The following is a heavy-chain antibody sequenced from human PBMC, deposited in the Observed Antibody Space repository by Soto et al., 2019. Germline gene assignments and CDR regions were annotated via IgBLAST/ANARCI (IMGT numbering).Heavy chain of an antibody. J-gene: IGHJ6*02. CDR2: IYYSGST. CDR3: ARELRFGEDYYGMDV. D-gene: IGHD3-10*01. CDR1: GGSISSGGYY. Sequence: QVQLQESGPGLVKPSQTLSLTCTVSGGSISSGGYYWSWIRQHPGKGLEWIGYIYYSGSTYYNPSLKSRVTXSLEPSXXQFSLKLSSVTAADTAVYYCARELRFGEDYYGMDVWGQGTTVTVSS. V-gene: IGHV4-31*03.